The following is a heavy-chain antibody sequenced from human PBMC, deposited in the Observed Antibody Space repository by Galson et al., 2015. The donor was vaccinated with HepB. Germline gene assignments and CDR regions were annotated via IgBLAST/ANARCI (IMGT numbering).Heavy chain of an antibody. CDR2: INPNSGGI. CDR3: ARDGRRGDLDP. Sequence: SVKVSCKAFGYRFTDQFIHWVRQAPGQEPEWMGRINPNSGGIDYAVGFQGRVTLTRDTSISTAYISLGGLTPDDTAIYWCARDGRRGDLDPWGQGTLVTVSS. V-gene: IGHV1-2*06. D-gene: IGHD3-16*01. J-gene: IGHJ5*02. CDR1: GYRFTDQF.